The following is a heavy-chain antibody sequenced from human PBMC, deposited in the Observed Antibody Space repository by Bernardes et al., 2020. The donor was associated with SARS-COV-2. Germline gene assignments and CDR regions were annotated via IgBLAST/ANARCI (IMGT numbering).Heavy chain of an antibody. CDR2: ISWSGAST. D-gene: IGHD4-17*01. CDR3: ARGKLQNYFGDYDDH. Sequence: VGSLRLSCAASGFTFDDYDMSWVRQAPGKGLEWVSGISWSGASTGYADSVKGRFTISRDNAKKSLYLQMNSLRAEDTAVYHCARGKLQNYFGDYDDHWGQGTLVTVSS. V-gene: IGHV3-20*01. CDR1: GFTFDDYD. J-gene: IGHJ5*02.